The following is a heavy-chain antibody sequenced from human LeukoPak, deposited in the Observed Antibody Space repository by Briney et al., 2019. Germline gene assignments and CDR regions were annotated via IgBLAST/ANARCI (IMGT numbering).Heavy chain of an antibody. V-gene: IGHV4-59*12. Sequence: PSETLSLTCTVSGGSISSYNWSWIRQPPRKGLGWVGYIYYSGSTNYDPSLKSRVTISVDASKTQFSLMLSSVTAADTAVYYCTRGLWLYGPFDYWGQGTLGTVSS. J-gene: IGHJ4*02. CDR1: GGSISSYN. CDR2: IYYSGST. D-gene: IGHD2-21*01. CDR3: TRGLWLYGPFDY.